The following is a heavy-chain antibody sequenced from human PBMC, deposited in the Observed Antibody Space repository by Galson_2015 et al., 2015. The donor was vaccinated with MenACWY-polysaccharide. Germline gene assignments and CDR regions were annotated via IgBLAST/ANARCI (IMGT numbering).Heavy chain of an antibody. J-gene: IGHJ3*02. Sequence: SVKVSCKASGYTFGSYAMNWVRQAPGQGLEWMGWINTNTGNPTSAPGFTGRFVFSLDTSVSTAYLQISSLKAEDTAVYYCARESEYYGSFDGFDIWGQGTMVTVSS. CDR1: GYTFGSYA. D-gene: IGHD3-10*01. V-gene: IGHV7-4-1*02. CDR3: ARESEYYGSFDGFDI. CDR2: INTNTGNP.